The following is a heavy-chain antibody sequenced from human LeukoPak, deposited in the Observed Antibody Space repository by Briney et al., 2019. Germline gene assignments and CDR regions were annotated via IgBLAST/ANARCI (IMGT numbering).Heavy chain of an antibody. Sequence: ASVKVSCKASGYTFADYYIHWVRQAPGQGLEWMGWIYPKSGGTNSAQKFQGRVTMTRDTSISTAYMELSRLKFDDTAVYYCARVSTSGFRDWLDPWGQGTLVTVSS. CDR3: ARVSTSGFRDWLDP. CDR2: IYPKSGGT. D-gene: IGHD3-9*01. CDR1: GYTFADYY. V-gene: IGHV1-2*02. J-gene: IGHJ5*02.